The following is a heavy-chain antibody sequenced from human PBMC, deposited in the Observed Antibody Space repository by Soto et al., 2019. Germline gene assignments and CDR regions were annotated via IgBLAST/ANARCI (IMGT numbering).Heavy chain of an antibody. CDR2: IGTAGDT. Sequence: EVQLVESGGGLVQPGGSLRLSCAASGFTFSSYDMHWVRQATGKGLEWVSAIGTAGDTYYPGSVKGRFTISREDAKNSFYLQMNSLRAGDTAVYYCARGELGIVRSYWYFDLWGRGTLVTVSS. J-gene: IGHJ2*01. CDR3: ARGELGIVRSYWYFDL. D-gene: IGHD7-27*01. CDR1: GFTFSSYD. V-gene: IGHV3-13*04.